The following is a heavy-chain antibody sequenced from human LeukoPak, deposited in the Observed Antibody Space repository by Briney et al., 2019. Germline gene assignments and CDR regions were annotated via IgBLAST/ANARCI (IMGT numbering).Heavy chain of an antibody. V-gene: IGHV3-7*03. D-gene: IGHD4-23*01. CDR1: GFTFSSYW. CDR2: IKQDGSEK. Sequence: QTGGSLRLSCAASGFTFSSYWMSWVRQAPGKGLEWVANIKQDGSEKYYVDSVKGRFTVSRDNSKNTLYLQMNSLRVDDTAVYYCAKSLDYGGNRARLDFWGQGTLVTVSS. J-gene: IGHJ4*02. CDR3: AKSLDYGGNRARLDF.